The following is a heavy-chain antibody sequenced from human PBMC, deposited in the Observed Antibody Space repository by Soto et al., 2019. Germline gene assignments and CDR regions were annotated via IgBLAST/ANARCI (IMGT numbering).Heavy chain of an antibody. CDR1: GGTFSSYA. Sequence: VASVKVSCTASGGTFSSYAISWVRQAPGQGLEWMGGIIPIFGTANYAQKFQGRVTITADESTSTAYMELSSLRSEDTAVYYCARATVDYYDSSGYSCLDPWGQGTLVTVSS. CDR3: ARATVDYYDSSGYSCLDP. CDR2: IIPIFGTA. V-gene: IGHV1-69*13. J-gene: IGHJ5*02. D-gene: IGHD3-22*01.